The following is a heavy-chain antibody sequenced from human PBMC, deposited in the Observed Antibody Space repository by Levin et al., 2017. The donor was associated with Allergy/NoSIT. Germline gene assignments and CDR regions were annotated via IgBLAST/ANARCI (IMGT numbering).Heavy chain of an antibody. CDR3: YGSRSSSGVDV. V-gene: IGHV3-15*07. D-gene: IGHD3-10*01. CDR2: IVPKSNGGTV. Sequence: GGSLRLSCAASGFTFSNAYMHWVRQAPGKGLEWVGRIVPKSNGGTVDYAAPVNGRFSISRDDSKTTLYLQLSSLKTDDTAVYYFYGSRSSSGVDVWGQGTTVTVSS. J-gene: IGHJ6*02. CDR1: GFTFSNAY.